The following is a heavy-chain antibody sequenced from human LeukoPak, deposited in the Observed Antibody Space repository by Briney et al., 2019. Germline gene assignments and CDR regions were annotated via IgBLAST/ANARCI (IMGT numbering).Heavy chain of an antibody. J-gene: IGHJ6*03. CDR3: ARSPLGDDYYYYMDV. D-gene: IGHD3-16*01. CDR2: IYYSGST. CDR1: GGSISSHY. V-gene: IGHV4-59*11. Sequence: SETLSLTCTVSGGSISSHYWSWIRQPPGKGLEWIGYIYYSGSTNYNPSLKSRVTISVDTSKNQFSLKLSSVTAADTAVYYCARSPLGDDYYYYMDVWGKGTTVTVSS.